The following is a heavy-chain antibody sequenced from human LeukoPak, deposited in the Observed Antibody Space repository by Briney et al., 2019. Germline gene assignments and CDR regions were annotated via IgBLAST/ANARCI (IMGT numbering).Heavy chain of an antibody. D-gene: IGHD3-10*01. V-gene: IGHV1-2*02. CDR2: ISPNGGAT. CDR3: SRDSGHYFGSGSLFDY. Sequence: ASVEVSCKASGYTFTGNYIHWVRQAPGQGLEWMGWISPNGGATKYAQKFLGRVTMSSDTSINTAYMELSRLRSDDTAVYYCSRDSGHYFGSGSLFDYWGQGTLLTVSS. CDR1: GYTFTGNY. J-gene: IGHJ4*02.